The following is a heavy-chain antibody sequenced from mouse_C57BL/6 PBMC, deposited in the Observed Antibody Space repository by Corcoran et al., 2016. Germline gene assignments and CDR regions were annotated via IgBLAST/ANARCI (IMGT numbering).Heavy chain of an antibody. Sequence: QVQLQQSGAELARPGASVKLSCKASGYTFTSYGISWVKQRTGQGLEWIGEIYPRSGNTYYNEKFKGKATLTADKSSSTAYMELRSLTSEDSAVYFCASSHYYYGSKGYYFDYWGQGTTLTVSS. CDR1: GYTFTSYG. D-gene: IGHD1-1*01. CDR2: IYPRSGNT. CDR3: ASSHYYYGSKGYYFDY. V-gene: IGHV1-81*01. J-gene: IGHJ2*01.